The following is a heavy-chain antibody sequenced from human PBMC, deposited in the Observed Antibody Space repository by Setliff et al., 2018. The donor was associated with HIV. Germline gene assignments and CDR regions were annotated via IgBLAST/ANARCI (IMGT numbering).Heavy chain of an antibody. V-gene: IGHV3-23*01. J-gene: IGHJ4*02. D-gene: IGHD6-19*01. CDR2: LSGSGANT. Sequence: GGSLRLSCEVSGFNYNNFAMNWVRQAPGKGLEWVSGLSGSGANTYYADSVKGRFTISRDNSKNTLHLQMNSLRAEDTAVYFCAKASEQWPSYSDSWGQGTLVTVSS. CDR1: GFNYNNFA. CDR3: AKASEQWPSYSDS.